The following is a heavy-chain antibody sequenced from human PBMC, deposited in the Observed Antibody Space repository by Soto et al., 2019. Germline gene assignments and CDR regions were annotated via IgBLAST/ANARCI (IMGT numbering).Heavy chain of an antibody. J-gene: IGHJ5*02. V-gene: IGHV3-30-3*01. Sequence: GGSLRLSCAASGFTFSSYAMHWVRQAPGKGLEWVAVISYDGSNKYYADSVKGRFTISRDNSKNTLYLQMNSLRAEDTAVYYCARDFMIYGSGSYSWFDPWGQGTLVTVSS. CDR1: GFTFSSYA. D-gene: IGHD3-10*01. CDR2: ISYDGSNK. CDR3: ARDFMIYGSGSYSWFDP.